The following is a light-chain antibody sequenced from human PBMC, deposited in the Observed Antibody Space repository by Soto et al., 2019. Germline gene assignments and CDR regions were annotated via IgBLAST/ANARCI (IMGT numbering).Light chain of an antibody. J-gene: IGKJ5*01. Sequence: DVQMTQSPSTLSASVGDRFTITFRASQSISTWLAWYQQKPGRAPRLLIYDVSNMASGVPSRFSGSGSGTDFTLTISSLQPEGFATYHCQQSYSIPLTFGQGTRLEIK. CDR3: QQSYSIPLT. CDR2: DVS. CDR1: QSISTW. V-gene: IGKV1-39*01.